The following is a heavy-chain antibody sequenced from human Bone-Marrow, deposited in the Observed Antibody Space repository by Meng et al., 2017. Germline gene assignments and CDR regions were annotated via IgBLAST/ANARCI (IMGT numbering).Heavy chain of an antibody. Sequence: ELVWSGGDLVQLWGSLELACAASVFTFRNYAMLWVRRASGKGLEWVSAISGSGGSTYDPDSVKGRFNVSRDNSKNTLFLQMNSLRVEDTAIYYCARQVGPDYWGQGTLVTVSS. CDR1: VFTFRNYA. CDR2: ISGSGGST. V-gene: IGHV3-23*04. J-gene: IGHJ4*02. CDR3: ARQVGPDY. D-gene: IGHD1-26*01.